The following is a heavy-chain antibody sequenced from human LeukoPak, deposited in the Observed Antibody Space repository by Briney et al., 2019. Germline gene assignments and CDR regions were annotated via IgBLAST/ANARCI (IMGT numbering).Heavy chain of an antibody. CDR1: GFTFSSYA. V-gene: IGHV3-20*04. D-gene: IGHD3-22*01. CDR2: INWNGGST. Sequence: GGSLRLSCAASGFTFSSYAMSWVRQAPGKGLEWVSGINWNGGSTGYADSVKGRFTISRDNAKNSLYLQMNSLRAEDTALYYCARMGDPMIVVVITTAFDIWGQGTMVTVSS. CDR3: ARMGDPMIVVVITTAFDI. J-gene: IGHJ3*02.